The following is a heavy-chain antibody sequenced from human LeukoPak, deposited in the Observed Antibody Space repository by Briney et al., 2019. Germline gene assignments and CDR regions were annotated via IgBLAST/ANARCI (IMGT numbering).Heavy chain of an antibody. CDR1: GGSFSGYY. Sequence: PSETLSLTCAVYGGSFSGYYWSWIRQPPGKGLEWIGEINHSGSTNYNPSLKSRVTISVDTSKNQFSLKLSSVTAADTAVYYCASQYCSSTSCYLPPRNWFDPWGQGTLVTVSS. D-gene: IGHD2-2*01. J-gene: IGHJ5*02. CDR2: INHSGST. V-gene: IGHV4-34*01. CDR3: ASQYCSSTSCYLPPRNWFDP.